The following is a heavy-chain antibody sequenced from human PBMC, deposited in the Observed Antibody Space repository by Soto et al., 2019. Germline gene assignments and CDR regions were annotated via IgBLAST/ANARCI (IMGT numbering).Heavy chain of an antibody. CDR1: GGSISSYY. CDR2: IYDSEST. Sequence: PSETLSLTCTVSGGSISSYYWSWIRQPPGKGLEWIGYIYDSESTKYNPSLKSRVTISVDTSKNQFSLRLTSVTAADTAVYYCARDRGTAAAGFDYWGQGTLVTVSS. V-gene: IGHV4-59*01. J-gene: IGHJ4*02. CDR3: ARDRGTAAAGFDY. D-gene: IGHD6-13*01.